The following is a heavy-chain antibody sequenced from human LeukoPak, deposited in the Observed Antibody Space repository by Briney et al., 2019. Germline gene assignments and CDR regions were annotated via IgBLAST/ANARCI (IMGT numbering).Heavy chain of an antibody. Sequence: PGGSLRLSCAASGFIFSSYGMHWVRQAPGKGLEWVAVISYDGSNKYYADSVKGRFTISRDNSKNTLYLQMNSLRAEDTAVYYCARAPSKNYDILTGYALGGYWGQGTLVTVSS. CDR3: ARAPSKNYDILTGYALGGY. D-gene: IGHD3-9*01. V-gene: IGHV3-30*19. CDR1: GFIFSSYG. CDR2: ISYDGSNK. J-gene: IGHJ4*02.